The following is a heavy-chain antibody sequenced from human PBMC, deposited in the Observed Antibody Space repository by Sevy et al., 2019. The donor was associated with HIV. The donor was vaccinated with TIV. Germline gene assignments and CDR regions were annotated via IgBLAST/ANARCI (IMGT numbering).Heavy chain of an antibody. V-gene: IGHV3-7*03. J-gene: IGHJ3*02. D-gene: IGHD3-22*01. CDR2: IKEDGSEK. CDR3: ARDKNHYDRSVYYDAFDI. CDR1: GFTLSSFW. Sequence: GGSLRLSCAASGFTLSSFWMTWVRQAPGKGLEWVANIKEDGSEKNYLDSVKGRFTISRENAKNSRYLQMNSRRAEDTAVYYCARDKNHYDRSVYYDAFDIWGQGTMVTVSS.